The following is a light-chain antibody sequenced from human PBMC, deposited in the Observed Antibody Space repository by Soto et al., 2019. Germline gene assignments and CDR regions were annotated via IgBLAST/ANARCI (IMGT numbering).Light chain of an antibody. CDR2: GAS. CDR3: QQRSNWIT. J-gene: IGKJ5*01. V-gene: IGKV3-11*01. Sequence: EIVMTQSPATLSVSPGESATLSCRASQSVSSYLAWYQQKPGQAPRLLIYGASNRATGIPARFSGSGSGTDFTLTISSLEPEDFAVYYCQQRSNWITFGQGTRLEIK. CDR1: QSVSSY.